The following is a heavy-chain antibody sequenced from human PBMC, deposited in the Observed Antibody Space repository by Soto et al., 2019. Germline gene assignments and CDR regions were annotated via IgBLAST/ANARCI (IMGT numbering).Heavy chain of an antibody. V-gene: IGHV3-23*01. D-gene: IGHD6-13*01. CDR1: GFTFSSYA. CDR3: AKDHLVRGIAAAGWFDP. Sequence: GGSLRLSCAASGFTFSSYAMSWVRQAPGKGLEWVSAISGSGGSTYYADSVKGRFTISRDNSKNTLYLQMNSLRAEDTAVYYCAKDHLVRGIAAAGWFDPWGQGTLVTV. CDR2: ISGSGGST. J-gene: IGHJ5*02.